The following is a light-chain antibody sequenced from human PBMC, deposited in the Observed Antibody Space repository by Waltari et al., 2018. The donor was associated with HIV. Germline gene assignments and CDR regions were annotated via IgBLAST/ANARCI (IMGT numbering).Light chain of an antibody. V-gene: IGLV1-40*01. CDR2: GNT. Sequence: QSALTPPPSVSGAPGQRVTISCTGSSSNIGAGYDVHWYQQLPGTAPKLLIYGNTNRPSGVPDRFSGSKSGTSASLAITGLQTEDEGTYYCQSYDNSLSGHWGFGGGTKLTVL. CDR3: QSYDNSLSGHWG. J-gene: IGLJ3*02. CDR1: SSNIGAGYD.